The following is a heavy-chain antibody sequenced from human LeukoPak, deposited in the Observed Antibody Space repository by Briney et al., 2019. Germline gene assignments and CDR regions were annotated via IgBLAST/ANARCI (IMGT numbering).Heavy chain of an antibody. CDR3: ARRLYYDSSGYYNTAFDY. CDR1: GFTFSSYS. CDR2: ISSSSYI. D-gene: IGHD3-22*01. V-gene: IGHV3-21*01. Sequence: GGSLRLSCAASGFTFSSYSMNWVRQAPGKGLEWVSSISSSSYIYYADSVKGRFTISRDNAKNSLYLQMNSLRAEDTAVYYCARRLYYDSSGYYNTAFDYWGQGTLVTVSS. J-gene: IGHJ4*02.